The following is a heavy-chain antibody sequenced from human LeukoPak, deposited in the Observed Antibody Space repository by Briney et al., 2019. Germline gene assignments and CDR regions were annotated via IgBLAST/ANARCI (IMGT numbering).Heavy chain of an antibody. CDR3: ARLGSYHDF. Sequence: SETLSLTCTVSGASISNYYWSWIRQTPEKGLEWMGHIHSSGGSSYYPSLKSRLTLSIDTSRHQLSLQLPSVTAADTAVYVCARLGSYHDFWGQGALVTVSS. CDR1: GASISNYY. J-gene: IGHJ4*02. CDR2: IHSSGGS. V-gene: IGHV4-4*09. D-gene: IGHD1-26*01.